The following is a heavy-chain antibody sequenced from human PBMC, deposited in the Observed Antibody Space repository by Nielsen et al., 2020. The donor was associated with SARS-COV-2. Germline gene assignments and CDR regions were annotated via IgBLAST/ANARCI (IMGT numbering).Heavy chain of an antibody. D-gene: IGHD3-16*02. CDR3: ARAVGDDYVWGSYHPPRVDR. CDR2: TSRNNGKT. Sequence: ASVKVSCTASGHTFTTYGIGWVRQASGQGLEWMGWTSRNNGKTQYAQKFQGRVTMTTDTSTTTAYMELRSLRSDDTAVDYCARAVGDDYVWGSYHPPRVDRWGQGTLVTVSS. CDR1: GHTFTTYG. J-gene: IGHJ5*02. V-gene: IGHV1-18*04.